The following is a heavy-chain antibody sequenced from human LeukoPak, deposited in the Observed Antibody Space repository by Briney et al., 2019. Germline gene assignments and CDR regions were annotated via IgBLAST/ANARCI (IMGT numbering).Heavy chain of an antibody. V-gene: IGHV4-59*01. CDR2: IYNSGST. D-gene: IGHD2/OR15-2a*01. CDR1: ADSISYYY. CDR3: ARDLGGNKRAFDY. Sequence: PSETLSLTCSVCADSISYYYWSWIRQPPGKGLEWIGYIYNSGSTNYNPSLSSRVTISVDSSKKQFSLKVSSVTAADTAVYYCARDLGGNKRAFDYWGQGTLVTVSS. J-gene: IGHJ4*02.